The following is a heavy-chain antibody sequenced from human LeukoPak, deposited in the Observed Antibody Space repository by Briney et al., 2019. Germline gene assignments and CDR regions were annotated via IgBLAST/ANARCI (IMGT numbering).Heavy chain of an antibody. Sequence: PGGSLRLSCAASGFTFSSYAMSWVRQAPGKWLEWVSAISGSGGSTYYADSVKGRFTISRDNSKNTLYLQMNSLRAEDTAVYYCARATDELLWFGEFRCGFDYWGQGTLVTVSS. J-gene: IGHJ4*02. CDR3: ARATDELLWFGEFRCGFDY. D-gene: IGHD3-10*01. CDR2: ISGSGGST. CDR1: GFTFSSYA. V-gene: IGHV3-23*01.